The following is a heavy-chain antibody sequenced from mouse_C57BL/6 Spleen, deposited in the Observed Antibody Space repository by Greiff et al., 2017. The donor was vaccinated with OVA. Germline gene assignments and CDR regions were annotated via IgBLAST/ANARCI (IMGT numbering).Heavy chain of an antibody. D-gene: IGHD2-4*01. CDR2: IRLKSDNYAT. V-gene: IGHV6-3*01. J-gene: IGHJ2*01. CDR1: GFTFSNYW. CDR3: TGGKLRRDFDY. Sequence: EVKLVESGGGLVQPGGSMKLSCVASGFTFSNYWMNWVRQSPEKGLEWVAQIRLKSDNYATHYAESVKGRFTISRDDSKSSVYLQMNNLRAEDTGIYYCTGGKLRRDFDYWGQGTTLTVSS.